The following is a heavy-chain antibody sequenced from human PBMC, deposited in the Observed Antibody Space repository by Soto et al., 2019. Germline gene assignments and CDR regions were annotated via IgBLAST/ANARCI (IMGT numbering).Heavy chain of an antibody. CDR1: GYTFTSYG. CDR2: ISAYNGNT. D-gene: IGHD5-18*01. CDR3: ARSVDPEYSYGPWYFDY. J-gene: IGHJ4*02. V-gene: IGHV1-18*01. Sequence: ASVKVSCKASGYTFTSYGISWVRQAPGQGLEWMGWISAYNGNTNYAQKLQGRVTMTTDTSTSTAYMELRSLRSDDTAVYYRARSVDPEYSYGPWYFDYWGQGTLVTVSS.